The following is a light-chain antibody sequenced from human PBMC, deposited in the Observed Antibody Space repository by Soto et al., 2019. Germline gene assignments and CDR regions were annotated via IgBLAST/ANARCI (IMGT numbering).Light chain of an antibody. CDR2: GAS. Sequence: EIVLTQSPATLSVSPGERVTLSCMASQSVSSNFAWYQQKPGQAPRLLIYGASTRATGIPARFSGSGSGTEFTLTISSLQSEDFAVYYCQQYNIWPQTFGQGTKVDIK. CDR1: QSVSSN. CDR3: QQYNIWPQT. V-gene: IGKV3-15*01. J-gene: IGKJ1*01.